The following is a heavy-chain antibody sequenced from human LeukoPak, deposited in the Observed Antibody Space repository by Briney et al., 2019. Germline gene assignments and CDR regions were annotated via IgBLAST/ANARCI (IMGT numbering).Heavy chain of an antibody. J-gene: IGHJ6*02. CDR2: INHSGST. D-gene: IGHD4-17*01. V-gene: IGHV4-34*01. CDR3: AIAYYGDYARVGYYYYGMDV. CDR1: GVSFSGYY. Sequence: SETLSLTCAVYGVSFSGYYWSWIRQPPGKGLEWIGEINHSGSTNYHPSLKSRVTIAVDTAKNQFSLKLSSVTAADTAVYYGAIAYYGDYARVGYYYYGMDVWGQGTTVTVSS.